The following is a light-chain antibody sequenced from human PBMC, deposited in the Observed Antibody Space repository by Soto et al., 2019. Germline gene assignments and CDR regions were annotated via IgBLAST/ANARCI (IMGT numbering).Light chain of an antibody. CDR1: SSDVDDYNY. CDR2: EVT. Sequence: QSALTQPRSVSGSPGQSVTISCTGTSSDVDDYNYVSWYQQHPDTAPKLMIHEVTKRPSGVPDRFSGSKSGNTASLTVSGLQGEDEADYYCSSYAGSNNLVFGGGTQLTVL. V-gene: IGLV2-8*01. J-gene: IGLJ7*01. CDR3: SSYAGSNNLV.